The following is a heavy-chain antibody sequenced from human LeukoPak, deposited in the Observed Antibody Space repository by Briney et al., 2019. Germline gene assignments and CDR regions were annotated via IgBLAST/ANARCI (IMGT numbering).Heavy chain of an antibody. V-gene: IGHV1-18*01. CDR2: ISAYNGNT. D-gene: IGHD1-26*01. CDR1: GYTFTSYG. CDR3: AREGKTYSGSSYFDY. J-gene: IGHJ4*02. Sequence: VASVKVSCKASGYTFTSYGISWVRQAPGQGLEWMGWISAYNGNTNYAQKLQGRVTMTTDTSTSTAYMELRSLRSDDTAVYYCAREGKTYSGSSYFDYWGQGTLVTVSS.